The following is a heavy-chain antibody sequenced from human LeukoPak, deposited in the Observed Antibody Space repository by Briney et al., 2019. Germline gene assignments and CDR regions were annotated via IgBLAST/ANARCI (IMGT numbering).Heavy chain of an antibody. CDR3: AKEGYNYGPDSPGYFDY. V-gene: IGHV3-30*18. CDR1: GFTFSSYG. Sequence: GRSLRLSCAASGFTFSSYGMHWVRQAPGKGLEWVAVISYDGSNKHYADSVKGRFTISRDNSKNTLYLQMNSLRAEDTAVYYCAKEGYNYGPDSPGYFDYWGQGTLVTVSS. D-gene: IGHD5-18*01. J-gene: IGHJ4*02. CDR2: ISYDGSNK.